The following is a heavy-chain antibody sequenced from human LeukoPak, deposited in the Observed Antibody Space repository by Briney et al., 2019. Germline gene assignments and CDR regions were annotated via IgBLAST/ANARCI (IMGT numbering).Heavy chain of an antibody. CDR1: GFTFSSYS. Sequence: GGSLRLSCAASGFTFSSYSMNWVRQAPGKGLEWVALISYDGTKKYYADYVKGRFTISRDNSKNTVFLQMNSLRVEDTAVYYCAKDLGVIVVVTAFDYWGQGTLVTVSS. CDR3: AKDLGVIVVVTAFDY. CDR2: ISYDGTKK. D-gene: IGHD2-21*02. J-gene: IGHJ4*02. V-gene: IGHV3-30*18.